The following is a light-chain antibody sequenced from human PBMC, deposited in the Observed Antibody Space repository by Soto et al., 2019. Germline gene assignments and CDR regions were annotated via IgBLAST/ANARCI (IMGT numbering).Light chain of an antibody. CDR2: KAS. Sequence: TQLTQSPSFLSASLGDRVTITCRASQGISKYLFWYQQKPGKVPKLLIYKASSLESGVPSRFSGSGSGTEFTLTISSLQPEDFATYYCLQDYNYPRTFGQGTKVDIK. CDR1: QGISKY. CDR3: LQDYNYPRT. V-gene: IGKV1-6*01. J-gene: IGKJ1*01.